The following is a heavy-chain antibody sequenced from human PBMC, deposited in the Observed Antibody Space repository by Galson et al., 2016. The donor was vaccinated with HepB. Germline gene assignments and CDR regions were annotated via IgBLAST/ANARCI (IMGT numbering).Heavy chain of an antibody. V-gene: IGHV1-18*01. Sequence: SVKVSCKASGYTFTTFGISWVRQAPGQGLEWMAWISPYNGKTHYAQTFQDRLTMTTDRSTTTVTMELRALISDDTAIYYCARTVRRFLSGEVDFWGQGTRVIVSS. CDR1: GYTFTTFG. D-gene: IGHD3-3*01. CDR3: ARTVRRFLSGEVDF. CDR2: ISPYNGKT. J-gene: IGHJ4*02.